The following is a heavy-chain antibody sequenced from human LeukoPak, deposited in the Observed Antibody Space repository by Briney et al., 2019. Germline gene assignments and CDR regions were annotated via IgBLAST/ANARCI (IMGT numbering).Heavy chain of an antibody. D-gene: IGHD5-12*01. Sequence: GGSLRLSCAASGFAFSGDNMTWVRQAPGKGLEWVSFIGTSGSYIKYADSVKARFTISRDNAKNSLYLQMNSLKAEDTAMYFCARDRAIDIRAYDIWGQGTMVTVSS. J-gene: IGHJ3*02. V-gene: IGHV3-21*01. CDR3: ARDRAIDIRAYDI. CDR2: IGTSGSYI. CDR1: GFAFSGDN.